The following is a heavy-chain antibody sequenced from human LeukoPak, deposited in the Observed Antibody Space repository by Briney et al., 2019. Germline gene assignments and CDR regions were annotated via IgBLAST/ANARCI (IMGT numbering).Heavy chain of an antibody. V-gene: IGHV3-48*03. D-gene: IGHD3-22*01. J-gene: IGHJ3*02. CDR2: ISSSGSTI. CDR1: GFTFSSYE. Sequence: PGGSLRLSCAASGFTFSSYEMNWVRQAPGKGLEWVSYISSSGSTIYYADSVKGRFTISRDNAKNSLYLQMNSLRAEDTAVYYCARGHYYGSSGYYWSDAFDIWGQGTMVTVSS. CDR3: ARGHYYGSSGYYWSDAFDI.